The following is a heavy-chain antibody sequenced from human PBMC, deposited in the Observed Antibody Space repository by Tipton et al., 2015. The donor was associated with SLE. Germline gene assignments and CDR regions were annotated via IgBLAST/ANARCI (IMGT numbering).Heavy chain of an antibody. Sequence: LSLTCAASGFTFSSYVMHWVRQAPGKGLEWVAVISYDGSNKYYADSVKGRFTISRDNSKDTLYLQMNSLRAEDTAVYYCARGEPLWYEAFDYWGQGTLVTVSS. CDR1: GFTFSSYV. CDR3: ARGEPLWYEAFDY. CDR2: ISYDGSNK. V-gene: IGHV3-30*04. J-gene: IGHJ4*02. D-gene: IGHD5-18*01.